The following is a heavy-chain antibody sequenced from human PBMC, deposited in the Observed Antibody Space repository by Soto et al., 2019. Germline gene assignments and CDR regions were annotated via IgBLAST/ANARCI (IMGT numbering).Heavy chain of an antibody. Sequence: QVQLHESGPGLVRPSQTLSLICTVSGGSINSGDSYWNWIRQHPEKGLEWIGYINYRGSTFYNPSLKSRIIISVDTSKNQFSLKLSSVTAADTAVYYCAREAPGVAPYWGQGTLVTVSS. CDR2: INYRGST. V-gene: IGHV4-31*03. CDR3: AREAPGVAPY. J-gene: IGHJ4*02. CDR1: GGSINSGDSY. D-gene: IGHD2-15*01.